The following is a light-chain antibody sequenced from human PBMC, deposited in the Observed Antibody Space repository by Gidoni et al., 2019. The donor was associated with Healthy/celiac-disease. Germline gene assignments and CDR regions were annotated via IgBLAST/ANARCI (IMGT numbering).Light chain of an antibody. V-gene: IGLV2-11*01. CDR1: SSDVGGYNY. CDR2: DVS. CDR3: CSYAGSYTLYV. J-gene: IGLJ1*01. Sequence: QSALTPPRPVSGSPGQSVTIPCTGTSSDVGGYNYVSWYQQHPGKAPKLMIYDVSKRPSGVPDRFSGSKSGNTASLTISGLQAEDEADYYCCSYAGSYTLYVFGTGTKVTVL.